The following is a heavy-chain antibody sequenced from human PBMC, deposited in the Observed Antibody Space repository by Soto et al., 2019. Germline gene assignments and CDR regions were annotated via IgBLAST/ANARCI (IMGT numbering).Heavy chain of an antibody. CDR2: TSYDGSNN. D-gene: IGHD3-16*01. Sequence: QVQLVESGGGVVQPGTSLRLSCVGSGFTFRSYVIHWVRQAPGKGLEWVALTSYDGSNNFYGDSVKGRFTISRHNSRNTVELQMDRLTFEDTALYDCARWGTTGGLDVWGQGTLVSVSS. CDR1: GFTFRSYV. V-gene: IGHV3-33*05. CDR3: ARWGTTGGLDV. J-gene: IGHJ4*02.